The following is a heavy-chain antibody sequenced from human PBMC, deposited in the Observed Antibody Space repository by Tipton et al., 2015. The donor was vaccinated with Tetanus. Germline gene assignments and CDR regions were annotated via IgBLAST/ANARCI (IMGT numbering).Heavy chain of an antibody. CDR1: GGSVSRSSHY. CDR3: ASYNIPYYFDY. J-gene: IGHJ4*02. CDR2: IDYSGST. D-gene: IGHD2-2*02. V-gene: IGHV4-61*01. Sequence: TLSLTCTVSGGSVSRSSHYWTWIRQPPGKELEWIGYIDYSGSTNYNPSLKSRLIISADTSKNQFSLRLSSVTAADTAVYYCASYNIPYYFDYWGRGTLVTVSS.